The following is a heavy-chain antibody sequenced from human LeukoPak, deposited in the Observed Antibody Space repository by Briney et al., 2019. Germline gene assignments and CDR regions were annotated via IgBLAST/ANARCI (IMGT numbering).Heavy chain of an antibody. CDR1: GGTISSSSAA. Sequence: SQTLSLTCAVSGGTISSSSAAWGWIRQSPAKGLEWLGRTYYTSNSYNDYAVSVKSRIPTNPDTSKNQFSLRLNSVTPEDTAVYYCARATSDQRSTSQKGDYYYYYMDVWGKGTTVTISS. CDR2: TYYTSNSYN. D-gene: IGHD2-2*01. CDR3: ARATSDQRSTSQKGDYYYYYMDV. J-gene: IGHJ6*03. V-gene: IGHV6-1*01.